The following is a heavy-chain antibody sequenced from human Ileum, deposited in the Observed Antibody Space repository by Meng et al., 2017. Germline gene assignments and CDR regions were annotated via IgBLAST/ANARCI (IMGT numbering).Heavy chain of an antibody. CDR2: AGT. CDR3: ARDHWGSLDY. J-gene: IGHJ4*02. Sequence: QGQLQDPGPVLVRPSQTLSPLCSVSGGSVSTSDYQWGWIRQPPGKGLEWIGYAGTNYNPSLKSRVTISVDTSKRQFSLKLTSVTAADTAVYYCARDHWGSLDYWGQGLLVTVSS. CDR1: GGSVSTSDYQ. D-gene: IGHD7-27*01. V-gene: IGHV4-61*08.